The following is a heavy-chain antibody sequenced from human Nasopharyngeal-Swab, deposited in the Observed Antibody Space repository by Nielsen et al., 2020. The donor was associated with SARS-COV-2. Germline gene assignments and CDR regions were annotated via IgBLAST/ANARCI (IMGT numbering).Heavy chain of an antibody. CDR3: ARDGLDYDFWSAYFMDV. CDR2: ISSSSTYI. Sequence: GESLTISCAASGFTFSSYNMNWVRQAPGKGLEWVSSISSSSTYIYYADSVKGRFTISRDSAKNSLYLQMNSLRAEDTAVYYCARDGLDYDFWSAYFMDVWGQGTTVTVSS. V-gene: IGHV3-21*01. J-gene: IGHJ6*02. D-gene: IGHD3-3*01. CDR1: GFTFSSYN.